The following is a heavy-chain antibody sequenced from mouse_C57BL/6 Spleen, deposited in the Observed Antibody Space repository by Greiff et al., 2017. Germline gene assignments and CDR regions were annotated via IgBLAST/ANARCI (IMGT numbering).Heavy chain of an antibody. CDR2: IDPETGGT. Sequence: QVQLQQSGAELVRPGASVTLSCKASGYTFTGYEMHWVKQTPVHGLEWIGAIDPETGGTAYNQKFKGKAILTADKSSSTAYMELRSLTSEDSAVYYCTRSDYYGSSSFAYWGQGTLVTVSA. V-gene: IGHV1-15*01. CDR1: GYTFTGYE. CDR3: TRSDYYGSSSFAY. D-gene: IGHD1-1*01. J-gene: IGHJ3*01.